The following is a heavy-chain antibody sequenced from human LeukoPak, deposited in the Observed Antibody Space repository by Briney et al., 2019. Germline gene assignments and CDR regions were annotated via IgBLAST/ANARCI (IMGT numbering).Heavy chain of an antibody. CDR3: ARGGWSLDP. CDR2: IKLDGSEK. CDR1: GFTFNTYW. V-gene: IGHV3-7*01. Sequence: PGGSLRLSCAASGFTFNTYWMSWVRQAPGKGLEWVANIKLDGSEKNYVDSVRGRFTISRDNAKNSLYLQMNSLRAEDTAVYYCARGGWSLDPWGQGTLVTVSS. J-gene: IGHJ5*02.